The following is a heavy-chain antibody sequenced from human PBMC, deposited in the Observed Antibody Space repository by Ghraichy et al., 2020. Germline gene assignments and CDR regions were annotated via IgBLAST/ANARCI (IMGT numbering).Heavy chain of an antibody. J-gene: IGHJ6*02. CDR2: NTVSGGRT. V-gene: IGHV3-23*01. CDR1: GFTFNNYA. CDR3: AKTTAVHYYYGLDV. D-gene: IGHD2-2*01. Sequence: GGSLRLSCAASGFTFNNYAMSWVRQAPGKGLEWVSLNTVSGGRTSYADSVKGRFTLSLDPSKTTMYLQMNSLRAEDSAIYYCAKTTAVHYYYGLDVWGQGTTVIVS.